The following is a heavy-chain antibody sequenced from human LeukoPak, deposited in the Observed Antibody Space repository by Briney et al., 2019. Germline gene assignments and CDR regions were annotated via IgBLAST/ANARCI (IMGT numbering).Heavy chain of an antibody. CDR1: GYSISSGYY. CDR3: ARVVIAYWYFDL. D-gene: IGHD2-21*01. CDR2: IYHSGST. Sequence: SETLSLTCTVSGYSISSGYYWGWIRQPPGKGLEWIGSIYHSGSTYYNPSLKSRVTISVDTSKNQFSLKLSSVTAADTAVYYCARVVIAYWYFDLWGRGTLVTVSS. J-gene: IGHJ2*01. V-gene: IGHV4-38-2*02.